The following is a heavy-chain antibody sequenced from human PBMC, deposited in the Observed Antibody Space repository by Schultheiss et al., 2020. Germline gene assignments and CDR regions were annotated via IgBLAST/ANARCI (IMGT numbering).Heavy chain of an antibody. Sequence: ASVKVSCKASGGTFSSYGISWVRQAPGQGLEWMGWISAYNGNTNYAQKLQGRVTMTTDTSTSTAYMELSSLRSEDTAVYYCARYCSGGSCYNQIDAFDIWGQGTMVTVS. J-gene: IGHJ3*02. D-gene: IGHD2-15*01. CDR1: GGTFSSYG. CDR3: ARYCSGGSCYNQIDAFDI. CDR2: ISAYNGNT. V-gene: IGHV1-18*01.